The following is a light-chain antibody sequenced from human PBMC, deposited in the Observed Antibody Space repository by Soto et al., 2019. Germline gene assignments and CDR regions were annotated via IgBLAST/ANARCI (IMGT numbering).Light chain of an antibody. CDR3: SSSTSSRAYV. CDR2: EVR. Sequence: SALTQPASVSGSPGQSITISCTGTSSDVGGYNYVSWYQQQSGKAPTLMIHEVRNRPSGVANRFAGSKSGNTASLTISGLQAEDEADYYCSSSTSSRAYVFGIGTKLTVL. J-gene: IGLJ1*01. CDR1: SSDVGGYNY. V-gene: IGLV2-14*01.